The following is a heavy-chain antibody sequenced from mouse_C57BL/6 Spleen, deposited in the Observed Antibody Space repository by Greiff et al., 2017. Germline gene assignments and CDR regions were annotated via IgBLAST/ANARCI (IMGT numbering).Heavy chain of an antibody. V-gene: IGHV1-19*01. J-gene: IGHJ4*01. CDR3: ASGPLAMDY. CDR2: INPYNGGT. CDR1: GYTFTDYY. Sequence: LQQSGPVLVKPGASVKMSCKASGYTFTDYYMNWVKQSHGKSLEWIGVINPYNGGTSYNQKFKGKATLTVDKSSSTAYMELNSLTSEDSAVYYCASGPLAMDYWGQGTSVTVSS.